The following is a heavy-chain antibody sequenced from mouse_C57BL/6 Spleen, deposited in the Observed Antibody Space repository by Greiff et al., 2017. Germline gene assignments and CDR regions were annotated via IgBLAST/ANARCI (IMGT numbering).Heavy chain of an antibody. CDR3: ASPLYGTWFAY. CDR1: GYTFTSYW. Sequence: QVQLQQPGAELVKPGASVKLSCKASGYTFTSYWMQWVKQRPGQGLEWIGEIDPSDSYTNYNQKFKGKATLNVDTSSSTTYMQLSSLTSEDSAVYYCASPLYGTWFAYWGQGTLVTVSA. D-gene: IGHD1-1*01. CDR2: IDPSDSYT. J-gene: IGHJ3*01. V-gene: IGHV1-50*01.